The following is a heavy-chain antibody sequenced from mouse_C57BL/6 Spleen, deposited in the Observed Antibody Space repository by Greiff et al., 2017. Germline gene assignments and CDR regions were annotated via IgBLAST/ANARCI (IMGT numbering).Heavy chain of an antibody. CDR1: GYTFTSYW. Sequence: VQLQQPGAELVKPGASVKMSCKASGYTFTSYWITWVKQSPGQGLEWIGDIYPGGGSTNYNETFKSKATLTVDTSSSTVYMQLSSLTSEDSAVYYCARYPSNYVGYFDYWGQGTTLTVSS. V-gene: IGHV1-55*01. CDR2: IYPGGGST. CDR3: ARYPSNYVGYFDY. D-gene: IGHD2-5*01. J-gene: IGHJ2*01.